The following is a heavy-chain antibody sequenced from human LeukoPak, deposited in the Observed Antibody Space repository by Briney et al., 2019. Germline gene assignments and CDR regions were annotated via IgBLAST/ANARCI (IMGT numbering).Heavy chain of an antibody. V-gene: IGHV3-30-3*01. Sequence: PGGSLRLSCAASGFTFSSYAMHWVRQAPGKGLEWVAVISYDGSNKYYADSVKGRFTISRDNSKNTLYLQMNSLRAEDTAVYYCARSDSYYYDSSGYYYNRFDPWGQGTLVTVSS. CDR1: GFTFSSYA. J-gene: IGHJ5*02. CDR2: ISYDGSNK. CDR3: ARSDSYYYDSSGYYYNRFDP. D-gene: IGHD3-22*01.